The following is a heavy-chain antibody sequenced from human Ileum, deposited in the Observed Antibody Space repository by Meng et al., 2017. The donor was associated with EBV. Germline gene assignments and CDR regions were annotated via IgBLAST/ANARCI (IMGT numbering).Heavy chain of an antibody. V-gene: IGHV4-28*01. Sequence: QLGGSGPGMGKPFDPLSLTCGVPGYPRRSTNWWGWIRQAPGKGLEGNGFHYYCGRTSLNPSLKGRVHHSVGTSQNPFSLKLNSVPAVDTAVYYCARNVPGTCASYDSGQGTLVTVSS. CDR1: GYPRRSTNW. CDR3: ARNVPGTCASYD. J-gene: IGHJ4*02. D-gene: IGHD1-1*01. CDR2: HYYCGRT.